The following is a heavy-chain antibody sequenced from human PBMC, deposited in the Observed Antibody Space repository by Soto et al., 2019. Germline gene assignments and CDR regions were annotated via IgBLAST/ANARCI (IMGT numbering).Heavy chain of an antibody. CDR1: GDSVSSNSAA. J-gene: IGHJ6*02. CDR3: ARTTYSGSPSHYYYYGMDV. Sequence: KQSQTLSLTCAISGDSVSSNSAAWNWIRQSPSRGLEWLGRTYYRSKWYNDYAVSVKSRITINPDTSKNQFSLQLNSVTPEDTAVYYCARTTYSGSPSHYYYYGMDVWGQGTTVTVSS. V-gene: IGHV6-1*01. D-gene: IGHD1-26*01. CDR2: TYYRSKWYN.